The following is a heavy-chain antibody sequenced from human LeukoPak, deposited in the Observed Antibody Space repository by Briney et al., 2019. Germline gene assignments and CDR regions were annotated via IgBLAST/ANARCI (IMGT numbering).Heavy chain of an antibody. D-gene: IGHD6-13*01. CDR3: AREGRQQLVLVDP. V-gene: IGHV4-38-2*02. CDR1: GYSISSGYY. CDR2: IYHSGST. Sequence: KPSETLSLTCAVSGYSISSGYYWGWIRPPPGKGLEWIGSIYHSGSTYYNPSLKSRVTISVDTSKNQFSLKLSSVTAADAAVYYCAREGRQQLVLVDPWGQGTLVTVSS. J-gene: IGHJ5*02.